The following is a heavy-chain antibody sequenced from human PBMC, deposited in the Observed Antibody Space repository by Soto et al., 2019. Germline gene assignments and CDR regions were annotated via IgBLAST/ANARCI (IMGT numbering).Heavy chain of an antibody. D-gene: IGHD3-22*01. J-gene: IGHJ3*02. CDR2: ISSSSSYI. CDR3: ANYYYDSSGYDAFDI. V-gene: IGHV3-21*01. Sequence: GGSLRLSCAASGFTFSSYSMNWVRQAPGKGLEWVSSISSSSSYIYYADSVKGRFTISRDNAKNSLYLQMNSLRAEDTAVYYCANYYYDSSGYDAFDIWGQGTMVTVSS. CDR1: GFTFSSYS.